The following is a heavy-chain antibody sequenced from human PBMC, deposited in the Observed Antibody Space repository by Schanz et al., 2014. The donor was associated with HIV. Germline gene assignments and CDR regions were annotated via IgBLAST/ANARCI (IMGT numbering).Heavy chain of an antibody. CDR3: ARVREGGFFGNPNCHWTFDL. CDR2: INPNSGAT. D-gene: IGHD3-3*01. V-gene: IGHV1-2*02. Sequence: QVQLVQSGAEVKKPGSSVKVSCKASGGTFSIYAISWVRQAPGQGLEWMGWINPNSGATKYAQKFLGRVNLTRDTSVSTAYMELTSMTSDDTAIYYCARVREGGFFGNPNCHWTFDLWGQGTLLTVSS. CDR1: GGTFSIYA. J-gene: IGHJ4*02.